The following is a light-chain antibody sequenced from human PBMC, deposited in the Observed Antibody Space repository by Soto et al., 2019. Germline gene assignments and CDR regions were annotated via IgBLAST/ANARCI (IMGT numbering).Light chain of an antibody. CDR2: EVS. CDR1: SSDVDTYKY. J-gene: IGLJ2*01. Sequence: SALTQPASVSGSPGQSITISCTGTSSDVDTYKYVSWYQQHPGKAPKLMIYEVSHRPSGVSDRFSGSKSGNTASLTISGLQAEDEADYYCCSYAGSTTRVLFGGGTKLTVL. V-gene: IGLV2-14*01. CDR3: CSYAGSTTRVL.